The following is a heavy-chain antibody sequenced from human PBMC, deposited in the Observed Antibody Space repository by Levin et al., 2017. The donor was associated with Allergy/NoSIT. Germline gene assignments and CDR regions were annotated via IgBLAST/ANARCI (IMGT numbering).Heavy chain of an antibody. D-gene: IGHD3-3*01. Sequence: PGGSLRLSCAASGFTVSGSTMHWVRQASGKGLEYIGRIRNKADNYATAYAASVKGRFTISRDDSQNMGYLQMNSLKTEDTAVYYCRVGVAGTGDYWGQGTLVTVSS. V-gene: IGHV3-73*01. CDR3: RVGVAGTGDY. CDR1: GFTVSGST. CDR2: IRNKADNYAT. J-gene: IGHJ4*02.